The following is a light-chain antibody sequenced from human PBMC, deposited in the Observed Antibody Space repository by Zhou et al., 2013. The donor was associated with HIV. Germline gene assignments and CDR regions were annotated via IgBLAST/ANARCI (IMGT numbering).Light chain of an antibody. Sequence: ERVMTQSPSTLSLSPGERAILSCRASQSVRSGVAWYQQKPGQAPRLLIYGASSRATGIPDRFSGGGSGTDFTLTISRLEPEDLAVYFCQQYGSSPISFGQGTRLDI. J-gene: IGKJ5*01. V-gene: IGKV3-20*01. CDR1: QSVRSG. CDR3: QQYGSSPIS. CDR2: GAS.